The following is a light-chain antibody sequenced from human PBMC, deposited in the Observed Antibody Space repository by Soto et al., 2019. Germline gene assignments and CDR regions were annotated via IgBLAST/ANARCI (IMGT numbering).Light chain of an antibody. V-gene: IGKV3-20*01. Sequence: IVLTQSPGTLSLSPGERATLSCRASQSLSSDYLAWYQQKPGQAPRLLIYGASSRATGIPDRFSGSGSGTDFTLTISRLEPEDFAVYYCQQYETSPLTFGGGTKVDIK. J-gene: IGKJ4*01. CDR2: GAS. CDR3: QQYETSPLT. CDR1: QSLSSDY.